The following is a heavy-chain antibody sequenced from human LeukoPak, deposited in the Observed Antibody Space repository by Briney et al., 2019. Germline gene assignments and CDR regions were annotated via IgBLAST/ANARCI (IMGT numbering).Heavy chain of an antibody. Sequence: GGSLTLSYAASGLTYSSYAMSWVRPAPGKGLEWVSAISGSGGSTYYADSVKGRFTISRDNAKNTLHLQMNSLRAADTAVYYFASRPESPGITGDGPIYGMDVWGQGTTVTVSS. CDR3: ASRPESPGITGDGPIYGMDV. V-gene: IGHV3-23*01. CDR2: ISGSGGST. CDR1: GLTYSSYA. J-gene: IGHJ6*02. D-gene: IGHD6-13*01.